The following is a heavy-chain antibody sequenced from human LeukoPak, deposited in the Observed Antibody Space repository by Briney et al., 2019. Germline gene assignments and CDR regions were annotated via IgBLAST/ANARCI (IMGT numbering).Heavy chain of an antibody. J-gene: IGHJ4*02. Sequence: SETLSLTCTVSGGSISSGSYYWSWIRQPAGKGLEWIGRIYTSGSTNYNPSLKSRVTISVDTSKNQFSLKLSSVTAADTAVYYCARDGPQYSGSYVARPFGYWGQGTLVTVSS. D-gene: IGHD1-26*01. CDR1: GGSISSGSYY. CDR2: IYTSGST. CDR3: ARDGPQYSGSYVARPFGY. V-gene: IGHV4-61*02.